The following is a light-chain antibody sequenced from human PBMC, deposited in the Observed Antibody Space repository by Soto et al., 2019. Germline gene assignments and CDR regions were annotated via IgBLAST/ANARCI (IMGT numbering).Light chain of an antibody. CDR2: AAS. J-gene: IGKJ4*01. Sequence: DIQLTQSPSSVSASVGVRVTLTCRANQTFSSWLAWYQHKPGKAPKLLIYAASTLKSGVPSRFSGGGSGTYFTLTIIGLQPEDFATYYCQQANSFPLSFGGVTKVDIK. CDR1: QTFSSW. V-gene: IGKV1-12*01. CDR3: QQANSFPLS.